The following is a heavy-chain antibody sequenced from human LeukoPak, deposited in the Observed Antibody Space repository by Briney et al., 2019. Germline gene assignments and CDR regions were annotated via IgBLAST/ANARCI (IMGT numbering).Heavy chain of an antibody. CDR2: INPKTGGT. D-gene: IGHD2-8*02. Sequence: ASAKVSCKTSRYTFVDYYIHWLREAPGQGLEWMGWINPKTGGTNFAQKFQGRVTMTRDTSITTAYMELSGLRSDDTAVYYCARDTTGGLPFDYWGQGTLVTVSS. CDR1: RYTFVDYY. CDR3: ARDTTGGLPFDY. V-gene: IGHV1-2*02. J-gene: IGHJ4*02.